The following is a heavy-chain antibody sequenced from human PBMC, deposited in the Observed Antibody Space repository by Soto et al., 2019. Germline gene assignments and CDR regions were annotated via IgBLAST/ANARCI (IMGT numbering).Heavy chain of an antibody. Sequence: QVQLVQSGAEVKKPGSSVKVSCKASGGTFSSYTISWVRQAPGQGLEWMGRIIPILGIANYAQKFQGRVTITADKSTSTAYMELSSPRSEDTAVYYCARDRGYSGYDLGYYFDYWGQGTLVTVSS. V-gene: IGHV1-69*08. D-gene: IGHD5-12*01. CDR3: ARDRGYSGYDLGYYFDY. CDR2: IIPILGIA. CDR1: GGTFSSYT. J-gene: IGHJ4*02.